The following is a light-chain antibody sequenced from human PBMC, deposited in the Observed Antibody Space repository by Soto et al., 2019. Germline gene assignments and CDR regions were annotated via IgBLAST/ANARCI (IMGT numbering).Light chain of an antibody. J-gene: IGLJ1*01. Sequence: QSALTQPPSVSGSPGQSVAISCTGTSSDVGSYNRVSWYQQPPGTAPTVMIYEVSNRPSGVPDRFSGSKSGNTASLTISGLQAEDEADYYCSSYTSSNTYVFGTGTKLTVL. CDR1: SSDVGSYNR. V-gene: IGLV2-18*02. CDR3: SSYTSSNTYV. CDR2: EVS.